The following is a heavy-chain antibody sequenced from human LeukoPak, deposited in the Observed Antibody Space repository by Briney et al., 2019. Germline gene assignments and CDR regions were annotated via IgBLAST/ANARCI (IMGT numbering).Heavy chain of an antibody. V-gene: IGHV3-23*01. CDR1: GFTVSSNC. Sequence: GGSLRLSCAASGFTVSSNCMSWVRQAPGEGLEWISAIARSPGDTYHADSVKGRFTISRDNSKNTLFLQMNNLRADDTAVYYCAKGSAASCPYFFDFWGQGTLVAVSS. D-gene: IGHD2-2*01. J-gene: IGHJ4*02. CDR2: IARSPGDT. CDR3: AKGSAASCPYFFDF.